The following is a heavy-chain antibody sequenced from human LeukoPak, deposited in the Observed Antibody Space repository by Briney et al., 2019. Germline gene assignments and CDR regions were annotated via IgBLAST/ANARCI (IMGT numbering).Heavy chain of an antibody. Sequence: SETLSLTCTVSGGSIGISSDYWGWIRQPPGKGLEWIGSIYYSGSTNYNPSLKSRVTISVDTSKNQFSLKLSSVTAADTAVYYCARGQLGSGMDDPWGQGTLVTVSS. CDR3: ARGQLGSGMDDP. J-gene: IGHJ5*02. CDR1: GGSIGISSDY. D-gene: IGHD3-10*01. CDR2: IYYSGST. V-gene: IGHV4-39*07.